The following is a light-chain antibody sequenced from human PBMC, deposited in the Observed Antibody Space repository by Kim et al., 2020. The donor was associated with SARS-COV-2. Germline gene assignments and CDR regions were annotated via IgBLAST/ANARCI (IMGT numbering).Light chain of an antibody. CDR2: AAS. V-gene: IGKV1-8*01. J-gene: IGKJ2*03. Sequence: SASTGDRVTTTCRARQGISSYLAWYQQKPGKAPKLLIYAASTLQSGVPSRFSGSGSGTDFTLTISCLQSEDFATYYCQQYYSYPLSFGQGTKLEIK. CDR1: QGISSY. CDR3: QQYYSYPLS.